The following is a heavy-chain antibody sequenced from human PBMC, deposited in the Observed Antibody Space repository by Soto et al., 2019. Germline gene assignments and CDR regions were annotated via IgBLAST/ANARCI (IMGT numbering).Heavy chain of an antibody. CDR2: TYYKSKWYN. Sequence: QVQLQQSGPGLVKPSQTLSLTCAISGDSVSSNSAAWNWIRQSPSRGLEWLGRTYYKSKWYNDYALSVKSRITINPDPSKNQCSLQLNSVTPEDTAVYYCARGTGSGWSGGRWLDPWGQGTLVTVSS. J-gene: IGHJ5*02. CDR1: GDSVSSNSAA. V-gene: IGHV6-1*01. D-gene: IGHD6-19*01. CDR3: ARGTGSGWSGGRWLDP.